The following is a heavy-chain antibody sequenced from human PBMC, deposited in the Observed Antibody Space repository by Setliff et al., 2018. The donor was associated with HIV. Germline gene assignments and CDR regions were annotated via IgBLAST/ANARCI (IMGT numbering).Heavy chain of an antibody. CDR1: GFTFSSHN. V-gene: IGHV3-7*03. Sequence: GGSLRLSCTASGFTFSSHNMNWVRQAPGKGLEWVANIKQDGSEKYYVDSVKGRFTISRDNAKNSLYLQMNSLRAEDTAVYYCARDDYMDVWGKGTTVTVSS. CDR3: ARDDYMDV. CDR2: IKQDGSEK. J-gene: IGHJ6*03.